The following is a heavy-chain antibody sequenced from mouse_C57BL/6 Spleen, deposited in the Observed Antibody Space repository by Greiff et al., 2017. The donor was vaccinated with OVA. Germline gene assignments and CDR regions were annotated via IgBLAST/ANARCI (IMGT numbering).Heavy chain of an antibody. D-gene: IGHD2-2*01. J-gene: IGHJ2*01. CDR2: IRNKANGYTT. CDR1: GFTFTDYY. V-gene: IGHV7-3*01. Sequence: EVKLVESGGGLVQPGGSLSLSCAASGFTFTDYYMSWVRQPPGKALEWLGFIRNKANGYTTEYSASVKGRFTISRDNSQSILYLQMNALRAEDSATDDCARGLRRVGYFDYWGQGTTLTVSS. CDR3: ARGLRRVGYFDY.